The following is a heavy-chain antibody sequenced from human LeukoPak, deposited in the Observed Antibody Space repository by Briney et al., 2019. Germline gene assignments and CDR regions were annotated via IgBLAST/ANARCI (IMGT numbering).Heavy chain of an antibody. CDR2: INPSGGST. V-gene: IGHV1-46*01. D-gene: IGHD1-26*01. CDR1: GYSFTSYW. J-gene: IGHJ4*02. Sequence: GESLQISCKGSGYSFTSYWIGWVRQAPGQGLEWMGIINPSGGSTSYAQKFQGRVTMTRDMSTSTVYMELSSLRSEDTAVYYCARVGEQGPAYYFDYWGQGTLVTVSS. CDR3: ARVGEQGPAYYFDY.